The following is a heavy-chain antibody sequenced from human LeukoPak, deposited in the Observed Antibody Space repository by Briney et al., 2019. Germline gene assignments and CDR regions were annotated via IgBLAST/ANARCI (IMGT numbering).Heavy chain of an antibody. V-gene: IGHV3-23*01. CDR3: AKCSTSAYTTGWCNWIDP. CDR1: GFTFTSDA. CDR2: TVSRGTT. J-gene: IGHJ5*02. Sequence: GGSLRLSCVASGFTFTSDAMNWVRQAPGKGLGWVSSTVSRGTTQYADSVKGRFTVSRDTSKNTLYLQMNSLRADDTAVYYCAKCSTSAYTTGWCNWIDPWGQGTLVTVSS. D-gene: IGHD6-19*01.